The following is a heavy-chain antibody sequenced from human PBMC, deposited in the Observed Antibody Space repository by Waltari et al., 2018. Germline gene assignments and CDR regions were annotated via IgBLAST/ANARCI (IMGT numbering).Heavy chain of an antibody. CDR2: IYHDGTT. D-gene: IGHD2-8*02. CDR3: TRQVLGYCTSAACRRLES. V-gene: IGHV4-38-2*01. J-gene: IGHJ4*02. CDR1: GYAVNSGFY. Sequence: QVQLHESGPGLVKSSETLSLTCDVSGYAVNSGFYWGWIGQAPGKGLGWVATIYHDGTTFYNPSLKSRLSVSMDTSKNQISLTLKSMTAADTAVYYCTRQVLGYCTSAACRRLESWGQGTLVTVSS.